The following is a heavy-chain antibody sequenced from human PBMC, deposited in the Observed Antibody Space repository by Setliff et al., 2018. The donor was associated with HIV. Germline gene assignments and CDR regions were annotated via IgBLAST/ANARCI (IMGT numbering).Heavy chain of an antibody. CDR2: IYYSGGT. J-gene: IGHJ5*02. CDR3: AIDHVTNIAESGYGYTRIDP. V-gene: IGHV4-59*12. Sequence: LSLTCSVSGGSLNSYYWSWIRQPPGKGLEWVGYIYYSGGTTYNPSLKSRVTISVDTSKNQFSLKLTSVTAADTAVYYCAIDHVTNIAESGYGYTRIDPWGPGISVTVSS. CDR1: GGSLNSYY. D-gene: IGHD5-18*01.